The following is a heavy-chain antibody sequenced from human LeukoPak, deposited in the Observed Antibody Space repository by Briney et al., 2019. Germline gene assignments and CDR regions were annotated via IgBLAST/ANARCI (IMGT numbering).Heavy chain of an antibody. D-gene: IGHD5-12*01. J-gene: IGHJ4*02. Sequence: GGSLRLSCEGSAFIFSGHWMNWVRQTPGKGLEWVASIKEDGSERQYADSVKGRFSISRDNTKGSLFLQLNSLRAEDTAVYYCAKELYSGYGPFDYWGQGTLVTVSS. CDR1: AFIFSGHW. CDR3: AKELYSGYGPFDY. CDR2: IKEDGSER. V-gene: IGHV3-7*03.